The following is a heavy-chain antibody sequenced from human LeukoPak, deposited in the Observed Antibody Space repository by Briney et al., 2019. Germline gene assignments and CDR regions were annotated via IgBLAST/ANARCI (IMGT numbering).Heavy chain of an antibody. Sequence: SETLSLTCAVYGESFSGYYWSWIRQPPGKGLTWIGEINHSGTTNYNPSLKSRVTISLDTSKSQFSLMLSSVTAADTAAYYCARGKYDSGGYYLDYWGQGTLVTVSS. D-gene: IGHD3-22*01. CDR2: INHSGTT. J-gene: IGHJ4*02. CDR1: GESFSGYY. CDR3: ARGKYDSGGYYLDY. V-gene: IGHV4-34*01.